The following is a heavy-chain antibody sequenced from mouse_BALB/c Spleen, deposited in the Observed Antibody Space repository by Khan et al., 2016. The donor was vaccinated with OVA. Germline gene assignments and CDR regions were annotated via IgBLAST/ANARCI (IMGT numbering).Heavy chain of an antibody. CDR3: ARNGYYVHWYFDV. CDR2: IWSGGTT. D-gene: IGHD2-3*01. V-gene: IGHV2-2*02. CDR1: GFSLTSYG. J-gene: IGHJ1*01. Sequence: QVQLKQSGPGLVQPSQSLSITCTVSGFSLTSYGVHWVRQSPGKGLEWLGVIWSGGTTDYNAAFISRLSISKDNSKSQVFFQMNSLQANDTSIYSCARNGYYVHWYFDVWGAGTTVTVSS.